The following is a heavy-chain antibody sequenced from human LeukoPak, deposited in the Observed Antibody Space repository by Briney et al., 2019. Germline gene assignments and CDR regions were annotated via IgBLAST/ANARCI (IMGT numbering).Heavy chain of an antibody. Sequence: SVKVSFKASGGTFSSYAISWVRQAPGQGLEWMGGIIPIFGTANYAQKFQGRVTITTDESTSTAYMELGSLRSEDTAVYYCARRGSYYDSSGYYYYYFDYWGQGTLVTVSS. J-gene: IGHJ4*02. CDR2: IIPIFGTA. CDR3: ARRGSYYDSSGYYYYYFDY. D-gene: IGHD3-22*01. V-gene: IGHV1-69*05. CDR1: GGTFSSYA.